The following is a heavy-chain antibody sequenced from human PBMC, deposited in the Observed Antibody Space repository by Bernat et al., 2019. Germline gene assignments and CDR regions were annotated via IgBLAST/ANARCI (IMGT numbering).Heavy chain of an antibody. J-gene: IGHJ5*02. CDR2: RNKNSGNT. CDR1: GDTFTSYE. CDR3: ARGSWQQLGNWFDP. D-gene: IGHD6-13*01. Sequence: GKRGKEGEEGKKKGEEGKVSCKAEGDTFTSYESNWVRQATGQGREGRGGRNKNSGNTGYAQKFQGRVTMTRNTSISTAYMELSSLRSEDTAVYYCARGSWQQLGNWFDPWGQGTLVTVSS. V-gene: IGHV1-8*01.